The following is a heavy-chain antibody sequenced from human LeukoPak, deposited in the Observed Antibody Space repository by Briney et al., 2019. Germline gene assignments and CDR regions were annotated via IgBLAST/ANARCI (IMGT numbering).Heavy chain of an antibody. V-gene: IGHV5-51*01. CDR2: IYPGDSDT. Sequence: GESLKIFCKGSGYSFLSYWIAWVRQMPGKGLEWMGIIYPGDSDTRYSPSFQGQVSISADKSITTAYLQWSTLQASDTAMYYRARGAGFAVANYYGMDVWGQGTTVTVSS. CDR3: ARGAGFAVANYYGMDV. CDR1: GYSFLSYW. J-gene: IGHJ6*02. D-gene: IGHD6-19*01.